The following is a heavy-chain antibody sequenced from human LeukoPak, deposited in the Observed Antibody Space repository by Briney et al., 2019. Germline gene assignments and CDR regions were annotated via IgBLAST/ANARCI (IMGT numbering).Heavy chain of an antibody. CDR1: GYSISSGYY. Sequence: SETLSLTCTVSGYSISSGYYWGWIRQPPGKGLEWIGSIYHSGSIYYNPSLKSRVTISVVTSKNQFSLKLSSVTAADTAVYYCARFWPLDSSSWYYYYYGMDVWGQGTTVTVSS. D-gene: IGHD6-13*01. CDR3: ARFWPLDSSSWYYYYYGMDV. CDR2: IYHSGSI. V-gene: IGHV4-38-2*02. J-gene: IGHJ6*02.